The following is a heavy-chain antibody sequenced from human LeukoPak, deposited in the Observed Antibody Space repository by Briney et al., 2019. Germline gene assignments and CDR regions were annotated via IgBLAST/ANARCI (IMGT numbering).Heavy chain of an antibody. D-gene: IGHD6-13*01. Sequence: SETLSLTCTVSGGSVSSSSYYWGWIRQPPGKGLEWIGSIYYSGGTYYNPSLKSRVTMSVDTSKNQFTLKLSSVTAADTAVYYCARVSAAGTQENWGRGTLVTVSS. J-gene: IGHJ4*02. CDR3: ARVSAAGTQEN. CDR2: IYYSGGT. CDR1: GGSVSSSSYY. V-gene: IGHV4-39*06.